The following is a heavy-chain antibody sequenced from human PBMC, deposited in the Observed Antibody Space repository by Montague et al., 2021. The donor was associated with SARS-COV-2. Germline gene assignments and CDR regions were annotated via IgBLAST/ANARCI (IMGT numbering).Heavy chain of an antibody. D-gene: IGHD3-16*02. Sequence: QSGAEVKKPGESLKISWKGSGYSFAKGWSGWVRQMPGKVLEWMGMMYPGDADTRYSPSFQGQVTISADKSSSTAYLQWSSLKASDTAMYYCAGPIVWGSYQDSAFDIWGQGTTVTVSS. CDR3: AGPIVWGSYQDSAFDI. CDR2: MYPGDADT. CDR1: GYSFAKGW. J-gene: IGHJ6*02. V-gene: IGHV5-51*01.